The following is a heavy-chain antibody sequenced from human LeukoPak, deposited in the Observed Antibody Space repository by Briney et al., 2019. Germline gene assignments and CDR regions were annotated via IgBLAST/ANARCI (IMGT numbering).Heavy chain of an antibody. V-gene: IGHV1-18*01. Sequence: ASVKVSCKASGYTFTNYGISWVRQAPGQGLEWMGWISAYNGNTNYAQKLQGRVTMTTDTSTSTAYMELRSLRSDDTAVYYCARRGSGYSGYDERLLDYWGQGTLVTVSS. J-gene: IGHJ4*02. D-gene: IGHD5-12*01. CDR2: ISAYNGNT. CDR3: ARRGSGYSGYDERLLDY. CDR1: GYTFTNYG.